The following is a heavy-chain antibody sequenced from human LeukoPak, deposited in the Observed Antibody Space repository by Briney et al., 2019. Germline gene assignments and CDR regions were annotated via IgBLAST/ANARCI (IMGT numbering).Heavy chain of an antibody. D-gene: IGHD2-2*01. Sequence: SETLSLTRVVYGGSFSGYYWSWIRQPPGKGREWIGEINYSGSTNYNPSLNSRVTISVDTSKNQFSLKLSSVTAADTAVYYCARLQARRYCSSTSCYGRGFDYWGQGTLVTVSS. CDR2: INYSGST. J-gene: IGHJ4*02. CDR3: ARLQARRYCSSTSCYGRGFDY. V-gene: IGHV4-34*01. CDR1: GGSFSGYY.